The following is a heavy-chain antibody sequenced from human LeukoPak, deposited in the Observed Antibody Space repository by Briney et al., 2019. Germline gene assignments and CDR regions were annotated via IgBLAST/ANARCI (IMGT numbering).Heavy chain of an antibody. V-gene: IGHV3-7*01. CDR3: ARDPSGSPVFDP. J-gene: IGHJ5*02. CDR2: IKQDGSVK. Sequence: GGSLRLSCAASGFTFISYWMNSVRHPPGNGLEWVANIKQDGSVKNYVYSVKGRFTISRDNAKNSLFLQMNSLRAEDTAVYYCARDPSGSPVFDPWGQGTLVTVSS. CDR1: GFTFISYW. D-gene: IGHD3-10*01.